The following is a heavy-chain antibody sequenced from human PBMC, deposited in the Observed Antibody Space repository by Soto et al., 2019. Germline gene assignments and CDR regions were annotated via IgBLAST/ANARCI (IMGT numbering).Heavy chain of an antibody. CDR2: VIPIFPTP. J-gene: IGHJ6*02. CDR3: ARDKDRLQLGGNYYYIMDV. V-gene: IGHV1-69*12. CDR1: GGAFRTNA. D-gene: IGHD3-3*02. Sequence: QVQLVQSGAEVKKPGSSVKISCKASGGAFRTNAFSWVRQAPGQGLEWMGGVIPIFPTPDYAQKFQGRVTITADESTPTTYMELSSLRSEDTAMYYCARDKDRLQLGGNYYYIMDVWGQGTMVTVS.